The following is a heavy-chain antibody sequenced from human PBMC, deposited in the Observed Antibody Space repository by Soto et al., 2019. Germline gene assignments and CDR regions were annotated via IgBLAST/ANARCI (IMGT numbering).Heavy chain of an antibody. D-gene: IGHD3-10*01. CDR1: GFTFSSYG. V-gene: IGHV3-33*01. J-gene: IGHJ6*02. CDR3: AREGGEWFGELLTTYYYGMDV. CDR2: IWYDGSNK. Sequence: GGSLRLSCAASGFTFSSYGMHWVRQAPGKGLEWVAVIWYDGSNKYYADSVKGRFTISRDNSKNTLYLQMNSLRAEDTGVYYCAREGGEWFGELLTTYYYGMDVWGQGTTVTVSS.